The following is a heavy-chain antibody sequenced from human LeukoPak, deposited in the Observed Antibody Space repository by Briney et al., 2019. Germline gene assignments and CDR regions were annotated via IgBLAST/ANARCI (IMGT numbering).Heavy chain of an antibody. CDR3: ARVGYSYGFDY. D-gene: IGHD5-18*01. CDR2: ISNNGGYT. J-gene: IGHJ4*02. Sequence: GGSLRLSCAASGFTFSSSAMSWVRQAPGKGLEWVSAISNNGGYTYYADSVQGRFTISRDNSKNTLYLQMNSLRAEDTAVYYCARVGYSYGFDYWGQGTLVTVSS. CDR1: GFTFSSSA. V-gene: IGHV3-23*01.